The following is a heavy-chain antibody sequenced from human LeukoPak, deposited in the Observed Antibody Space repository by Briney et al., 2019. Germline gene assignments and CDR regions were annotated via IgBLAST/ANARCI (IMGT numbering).Heavy chain of an antibody. CDR2: IYYSGST. CDR3: ASAPELRFLEWSPY. CDR1: GGSISSGDYY. J-gene: IGHJ4*02. Sequence: SQTLSLTCTVSGGSISSGDYYRSWIRQPPGKGLEWIGYIYYSGSTYYNPSLKSRVTISVDTSKNQFSLKLSSVTAADTAVYYCASAPELRFLEWSPYWGQGTLVTVSS. D-gene: IGHD3-3*01. V-gene: IGHV4-30-4*01.